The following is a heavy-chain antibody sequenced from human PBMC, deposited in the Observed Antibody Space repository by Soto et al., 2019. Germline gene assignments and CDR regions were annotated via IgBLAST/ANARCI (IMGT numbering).Heavy chain of an antibody. CDR2: IDPSDSYT. D-gene: IGHD3-9*01. Sequence: GESLKISCKGSGYSFTSYWISWVRQMPGKGLEWMGRIDPSDSYTNYSPSFQGHVTISADKSISTAYLQWSSLKASDTAMYYCARSGETDISSSQDGMDVWGQGTTVTVSS. V-gene: IGHV5-10-1*01. J-gene: IGHJ6*02. CDR1: GYSFTSYW. CDR3: ARSGETDISSSQDGMDV.